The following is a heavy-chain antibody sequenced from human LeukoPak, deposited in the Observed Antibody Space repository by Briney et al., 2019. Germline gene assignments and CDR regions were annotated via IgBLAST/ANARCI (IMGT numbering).Heavy chain of an antibody. J-gene: IGHJ4*02. CDR1: RFTFSNYA. CDR3: ARTVVAGKDGIDY. V-gene: IGHV3-23*01. CDR2: ISGSGGST. D-gene: IGHD6-19*01. Sequence: GGSLRLSCAASRFTFSNYAMNWVRQAPGKGLEWVSTISGSGGSTYYADSVKGRFTISRDNSKSTLFPQMNSLRAEDTAVYYCARTVVAGKDGIDYWGQGTLVTVSS.